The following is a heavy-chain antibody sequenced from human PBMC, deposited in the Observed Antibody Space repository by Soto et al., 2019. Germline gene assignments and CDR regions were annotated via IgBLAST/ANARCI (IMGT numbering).Heavy chain of an antibody. Sequence: PGGSLRLSCAASGFTFSSYAMSWVRQAPGKGLEWVSAISGSGGSTYYADSVKGRFTISRDNSKNTLYLQMNSLRAEDTAVYYCSNIPTRWLQDLYYYYYGMDVWGQGTTVTVSS. J-gene: IGHJ6*02. CDR3: SNIPTRWLQDLYYYYYGMDV. CDR1: GFTFSSYA. CDR2: ISGSGGST. D-gene: IGHD5-12*01. V-gene: IGHV3-23*01.